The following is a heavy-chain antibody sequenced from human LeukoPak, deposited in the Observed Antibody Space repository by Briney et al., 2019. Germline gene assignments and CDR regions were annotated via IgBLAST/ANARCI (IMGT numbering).Heavy chain of an antibody. CDR2: IHYSGRP. CDR3: ARFGVDYDMDV. CDR1: GGSISGHY. D-gene: IGHD3-16*01. Sequence: SETLSLTCTVSGGSISGHYWTWIRQPPGKGLEGIGQIHYSGRPDYNPPLKSRVTISVDTSKNQLSLKVTSVTGADTAVYYCARFGVDYDMDVWGQGTTVTVSS. J-gene: IGHJ6*02. V-gene: IGHV4-59*11.